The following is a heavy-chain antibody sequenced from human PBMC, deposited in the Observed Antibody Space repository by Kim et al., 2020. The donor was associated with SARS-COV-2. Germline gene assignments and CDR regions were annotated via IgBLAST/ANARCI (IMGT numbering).Heavy chain of an antibody. Sequence: GGSLRLSCAASGFTFSNYAMHWVRQAPGKGLEWVTVVSYDGSNKYYADSVKGRFTISRDNSKNTLSLQMDSLRAEDTAVYYCARPTYYYDSTGKPHDAFDIWGQGTMVTVSS. CDR2: VSYDGSNK. V-gene: IGHV3-30-3*01. CDR3: ARPTYYYDSTGKPHDAFDI. D-gene: IGHD3-22*01. CDR1: GFTFSNYA. J-gene: IGHJ3*02.